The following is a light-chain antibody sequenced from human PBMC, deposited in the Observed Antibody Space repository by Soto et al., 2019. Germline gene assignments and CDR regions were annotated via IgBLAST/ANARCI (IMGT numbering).Light chain of an antibody. V-gene: IGKV2-30*01. CDR1: ESVLYRDGNSY. CDR2: KVS. Sequence: DVVMTQSPLSLPVTLGQSASVSCRSSESVLYRDGNSYLSWFQQRLGQSPRRLIYKVSNRDSGVPDRFSGSGSDTDFTLKISRVEAEDVGVYYCMQGTYWPYTFGQGTQLEIK. CDR3: MQGTYWPYT. J-gene: IGKJ2*01.